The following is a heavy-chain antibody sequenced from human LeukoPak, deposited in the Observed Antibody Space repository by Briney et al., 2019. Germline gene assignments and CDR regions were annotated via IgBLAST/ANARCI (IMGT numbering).Heavy chain of an antibody. CDR1: GGSISRSSYY. CDR3: ARGDRDGYNYTPFDY. J-gene: IGHJ4*02. D-gene: IGHD5-24*01. CDR2: IYHSGST. Sequence: SETLSLTCTVSGGSISRSSYYWGWIRQPPGKGLEWIGEIYHSGSTNYNPSLKSRVTISVDKSKNQFSLKLSSVTAADTAVYYCARGDRDGYNYTPFDYWGQGTLVTVSS. V-gene: IGHV4-39*07.